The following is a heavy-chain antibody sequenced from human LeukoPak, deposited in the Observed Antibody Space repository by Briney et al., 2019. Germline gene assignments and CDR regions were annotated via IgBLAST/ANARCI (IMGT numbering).Heavy chain of an antibody. CDR2: ISSSSSYI. D-gene: IGHD6-19*01. V-gene: IGHV3-21*01. Sequence: GGSLRLSCAASGFTFSSYSMNWVRQAPGKGLEWVSSISSSSSYIYYADSVKGRFTISRDNAKNSLYLQMNSLRAEDTAVYYCARSIAVAGNVGTCGQGAMVTVSS. CDR3: ARSIAVAGNVGT. CDR1: GFTFSSYS. J-gene: IGHJ3*02.